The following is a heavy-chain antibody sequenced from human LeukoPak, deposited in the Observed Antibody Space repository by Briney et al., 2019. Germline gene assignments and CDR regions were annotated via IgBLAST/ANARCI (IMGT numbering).Heavy chain of an antibody. CDR2: ESYDGGKK. D-gene: IGHD3-22*01. V-gene: IGHV3-30*04. CDR3: AREGTNQVVVFTYPYNFDY. Sequence: GGSLRLSCAASGFTFSSYAMHWVRQAPGKGLEWVAVESYDGGKKYYADSVKGRFTISRDNSKNTLYLQMNSLRAEDTAVYYCAREGTNQVVVFTYPYNFDYWGQGTLVTVSS. J-gene: IGHJ4*02. CDR1: GFTFSSYA.